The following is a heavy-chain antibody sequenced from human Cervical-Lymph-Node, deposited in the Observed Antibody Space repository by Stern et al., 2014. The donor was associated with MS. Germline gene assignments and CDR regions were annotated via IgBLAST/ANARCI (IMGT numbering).Heavy chain of an antibody. CDR1: GASVSRNY. J-gene: IGHJ4*02. D-gene: IGHD1-26*01. V-gene: IGHV4-59*02. CDR3: ARAPPSGSYDGSFDY. Sequence: QVQLQESGPGLVRPSETLSLACTVSGASVSRNYWSWIRQPPGKGLEWIRYIYHSGTTTYNPSLKSRVIISIDKSKNQLSLNLSSVTAADTAVYYCARAPPSGSYDGSFDYWGQGTLVTVSS. CDR2: IYHSGTT.